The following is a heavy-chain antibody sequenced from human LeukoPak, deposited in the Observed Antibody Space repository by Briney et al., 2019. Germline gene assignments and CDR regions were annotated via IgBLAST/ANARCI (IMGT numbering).Heavy chain of an antibody. CDR1: GFTFDDYA. CDR3: AKDMRSIAAAGPFDY. Sequence: GGSLRLSCAASGFTFDDYAMHWVRQAPGKGLEWVSGISWNSGSIGYADSVKGRFTISRDNAKNSLYLQMNSLRAEDTALYYCAKDMRSIAAAGPFDYWGQGTLVTVSS. D-gene: IGHD6-13*01. V-gene: IGHV3-9*01. CDR2: ISWNSGSI. J-gene: IGHJ4*02.